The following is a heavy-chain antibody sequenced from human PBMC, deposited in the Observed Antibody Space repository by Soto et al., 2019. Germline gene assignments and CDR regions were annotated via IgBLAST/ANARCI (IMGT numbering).Heavy chain of an antibody. V-gene: IGHV4-31*03. CDR1: GGSISSGGYY. J-gene: IGHJ6*04. CDR2: IYYSGST. D-gene: IGHD3-16*02. CDR3: ATGTWGSYLDESEYYYYYGMDV. Sequence: SETLSLTCTVSGGSISSGGYYWSWIRQHPGKGLEWIGYIYYSGSTYYNPSLKSRVTISVDTSKNQFSLELSSLRSEDTAVYYCATGTWGSYLDESEYYYYYGMDVWGKGTTVTVSS.